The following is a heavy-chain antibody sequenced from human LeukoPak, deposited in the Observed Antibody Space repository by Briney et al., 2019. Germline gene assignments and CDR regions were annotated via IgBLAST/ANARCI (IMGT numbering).Heavy chain of an antibody. CDR3: AGLTRGDWFDP. Sequence: PSETLSLTCTVSGGSISSYYWSWIRQPPGKGLEWIGYIYYSGSTNYNPSLKSRVTISVDTSKNQFSLKLSSVTAADTAVYYCAGLTRGDWFDPWGQGTLVTVSS. J-gene: IGHJ5*02. CDR1: GGSISSYY. CDR2: IYYSGST. V-gene: IGHV4-59*01. D-gene: IGHD3-16*01.